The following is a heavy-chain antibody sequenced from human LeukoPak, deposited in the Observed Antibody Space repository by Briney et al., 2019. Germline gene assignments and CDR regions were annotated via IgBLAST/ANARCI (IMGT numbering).Heavy chain of an antibody. V-gene: IGHV4-4*02. Sequence: SETLSLTCSASIGSISSSKWWSWVRQSPVKGLEWIGEIYLYGTTNYNPSFTSRVTMSVDRSRNQFSLKLTSVTAADTAVYYCARQKWEQQGRDYYFNGLDVWGPGTTVIVSS. CDR3: ARQKWEQQGRDYYFNGLDV. CDR2: IYLYGTT. D-gene: IGHD1/OR15-1a*01. CDR1: IGSISSSKW. J-gene: IGHJ6*02.